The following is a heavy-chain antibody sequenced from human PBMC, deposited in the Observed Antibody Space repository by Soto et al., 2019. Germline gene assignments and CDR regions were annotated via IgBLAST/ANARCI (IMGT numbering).Heavy chain of an antibody. Sequence: QVQLQESGPGLVKPSQTLSLTCTVSGGSISSGGYYWSWIRQHPGKGLEWIGYIYYSGSTYYNPSLKSRVTISVDTSKNQFSLQLSSVTAADTAVYYCARGYGSGSWWFDPWGQGTLVTVSS. V-gene: IGHV4-31*03. CDR2: IYYSGST. D-gene: IGHD3-10*01. CDR3: ARGYGSGSWWFDP. CDR1: GGSISSGGYY. J-gene: IGHJ5*02.